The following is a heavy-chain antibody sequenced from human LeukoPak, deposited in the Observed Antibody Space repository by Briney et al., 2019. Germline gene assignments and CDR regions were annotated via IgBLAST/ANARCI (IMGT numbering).Heavy chain of an antibody. CDR1: GFTFSSYW. Sequence: PGGSLRLSCAASGFTFSSYWMSWVRQAPGKGLEWVANIKQDGSNKYYADSVKGRFTISRDNSKNTLYLQMNSLRAEDTAVYYCARDTLLWFGEPLNWGQGTLVTVSS. CDR3: ARDTLLWFGEPLN. V-gene: IGHV3-7*01. J-gene: IGHJ4*02. CDR2: IKQDGSNK. D-gene: IGHD3-10*01.